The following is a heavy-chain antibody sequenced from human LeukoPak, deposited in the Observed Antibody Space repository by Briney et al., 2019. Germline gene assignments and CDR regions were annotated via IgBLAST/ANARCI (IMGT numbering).Heavy chain of an antibody. CDR3: VRANCSGGSCYSGYYYYGMDV. CDR2: IYDSGSN. Sequence: SQTLSLTCAVSGGSISRGGYSWSWLRQPPGKGLEWIGYIYDSGSNYYNPSLKSRVTISVDRSKNQFSLKLSYVTAADTAVYYCVRANCSGGSCYSGYYYYGMDVWGQGTTVTVSS. J-gene: IGHJ6*02. CDR1: GGSISRGGYS. D-gene: IGHD2-15*01. V-gene: IGHV4-30-2*01.